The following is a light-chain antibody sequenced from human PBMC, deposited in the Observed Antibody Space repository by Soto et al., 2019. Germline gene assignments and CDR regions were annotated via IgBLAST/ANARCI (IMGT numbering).Light chain of an antibody. CDR1: NRDIGGYTY. Sequence: QSALTQPASVSGSPGQSITISCTGTNRDIGGYTYVSWYQQLPGKAPKFIIYDVTKRPSGVSNRFSGSKSGNTASLTISGLQAEDEADYYCSSYTTRSTVIFGGGTQLTVL. J-gene: IGLJ2*01. CDR2: DVT. CDR3: SSYTTRSTVI. V-gene: IGLV2-14*01.